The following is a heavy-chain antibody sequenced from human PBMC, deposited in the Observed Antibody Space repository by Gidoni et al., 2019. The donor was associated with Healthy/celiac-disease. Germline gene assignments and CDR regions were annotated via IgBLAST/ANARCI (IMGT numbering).Heavy chain of an antibody. CDR2: IYWDDDK. Sequence: QITLKESGPTLVKPTQTLTLTCTFSGFSLSTSGVGVGWSRQPPGKALEWLALIYWDDDKRYSPSLKSRLTITKDTSKNQVVLTMTNMDPVDTATYYCARAGYSTFFDYWGQGTLVTVSS. CDR1: GFSLSTSGVG. CDR3: ARAGYSTFFDY. V-gene: IGHV2-5*02. J-gene: IGHJ4*02. D-gene: IGHD6-13*01.